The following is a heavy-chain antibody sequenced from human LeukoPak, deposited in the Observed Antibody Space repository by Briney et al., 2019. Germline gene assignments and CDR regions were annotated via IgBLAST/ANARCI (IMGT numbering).Heavy chain of an antibody. Sequence: GGSLRLSCTASGFTFGDYAMSRVRQAPGKGLEWVGFIRSKAYGGTTEYATSVKGRFTISRDDSKSIAYLQMNSLKTEDTAVYYCTRVLDLGYCSSTSCYTDYWGQGTLVTVSS. V-gene: IGHV3-49*04. D-gene: IGHD2-2*02. CDR1: GFTFGDYA. J-gene: IGHJ4*02. CDR2: IRSKAYGGTT. CDR3: TRVLDLGYCSSTSCYTDY.